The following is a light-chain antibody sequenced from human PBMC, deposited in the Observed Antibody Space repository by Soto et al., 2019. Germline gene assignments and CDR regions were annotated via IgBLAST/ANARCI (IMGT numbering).Light chain of an antibody. Sequence: TQSPGTLSLSPGERATLSCRASQSVSSSYLAWYQQKPGKGPKLLIYDASTLESGVPSRFSGSGFGTEFALTISSLQPDDFATFYCQQYNSYGTFGQGTKLEIK. CDR2: DAS. CDR1: QSVSSS. CDR3: QQYNSYGT. V-gene: IGKV1-5*01. J-gene: IGKJ2*01.